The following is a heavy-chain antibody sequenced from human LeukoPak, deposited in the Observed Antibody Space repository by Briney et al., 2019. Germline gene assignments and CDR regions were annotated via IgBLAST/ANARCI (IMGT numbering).Heavy chain of an antibody. D-gene: IGHD1/OR15-1a*01. Sequence: GGSLRLSCAAAGFTFSGYAMHWVRQAPGKGLEWVSIMSYDGTTQYYADSVKGRFIISRDNSRNMMSLQMNSLRADDTAVYYCARSPNNAWHNFAYWGQAPLVTVSS. CDR3: ARSPNNAWHNFAY. V-gene: IGHV3-30-3*01. J-gene: IGHJ4*02. CDR2: MSYDGTTQ. CDR1: GFTFSGYA.